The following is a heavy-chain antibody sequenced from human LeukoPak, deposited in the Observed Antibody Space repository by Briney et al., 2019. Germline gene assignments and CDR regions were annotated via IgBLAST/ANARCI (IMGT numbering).Heavy chain of an antibody. CDR1: GGTFSSYT. CDR2: IIPILGIA. J-gene: IGHJ3*02. D-gene: IGHD2-15*01. Sequence: SVKVSCKASGGTFSSYTISWVRQAPGQGLEWMGRIIPILGIANYAQKFQGRVTITADKSTSTAYMELSSLRSEDTAVYYCVGEGPCSGGSCPPRDDAFDIWGQGTMVTVSS. V-gene: IGHV1-69*02. CDR3: VGEGPCSGGSCPPRDDAFDI.